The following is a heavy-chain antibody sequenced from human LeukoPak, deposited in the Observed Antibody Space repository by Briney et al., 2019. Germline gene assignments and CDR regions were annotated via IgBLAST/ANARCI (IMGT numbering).Heavy chain of an antibody. CDR1: GGSISSGSYY. CDR2: IYTSGST. CDR3: VRLSVVSPHRYFDL. J-gene: IGHJ2*01. Sequence: KPSETLSLTCTVSGGSISSGSYYWSWIRQPAGKGLEWIGRIYTSGSTNYNPSLKSRVTISVDTSKNQFSLKLSSVTAADTAVYYCVRLSVVSPHRYFDLWGRGTLVTVSS. D-gene: IGHD4-23*01. V-gene: IGHV4-61*02.